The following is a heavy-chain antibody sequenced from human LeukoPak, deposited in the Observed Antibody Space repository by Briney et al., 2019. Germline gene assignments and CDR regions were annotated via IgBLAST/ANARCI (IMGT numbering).Heavy chain of an antibody. Sequence: ASVKVSCKVSGYTLTELSMHWVRQAPGKGLEWMGGFDPEDGETIYAQKFQGRVTMTEDTPTDTAYMELSSLRSEDTAVYYCAALCGGDCYRIGRNYGMDVWGQGTTVTVSS. CDR1: GYTLTELS. D-gene: IGHD2-21*02. J-gene: IGHJ6*02. V-gene: IGHV1-24*01. CDR3: AALCGGDCYRIGRNYGMDV. CDR2: FDPEDGET.